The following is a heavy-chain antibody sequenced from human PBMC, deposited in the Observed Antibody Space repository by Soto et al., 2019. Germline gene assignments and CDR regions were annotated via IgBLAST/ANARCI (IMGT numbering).Heavy chain of an antibody. J-gene: IGHJ4*02. CDR3: ARRCMAGVPEY. CDR1: GDSISSYY. V-gene: IGHV4-59*01. Sequence: QVQLQESGPGLVKPSETLSLTCAVSGDSISSYYCMWIRQPPGKGLESIGYLYYGRSANYNPSLEGRVTLSVDTSTNQGSLALSCMTAADTAVYYCARRCMAGVPEYWGQGTLVTVSS. D-gene: IGHD3-3*01. CDR2: LYYGRSA.